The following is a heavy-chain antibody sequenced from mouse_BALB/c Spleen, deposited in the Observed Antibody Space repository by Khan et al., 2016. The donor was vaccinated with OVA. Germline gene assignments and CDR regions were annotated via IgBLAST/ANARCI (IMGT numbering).Heavy chain of an antibody. D-gene: IGHD2-1*01. CDR3: TRYGIDY. J-gene: IGHJ2*01. CDR2: INTTSGHT. CDR1: GYTFTTYW. Sequence: QVQLKESGAELAKPGASVKMSCKTSGYTFTTYWMNWVKQRPGQGLEWIGYINTTSGHTDYNEKFKDKATLSADKSSSTAHMQLSSLASEDSAVYYWTRYGIDYWGQGTTLTVSS. V-gene: IGHV1-7*01.